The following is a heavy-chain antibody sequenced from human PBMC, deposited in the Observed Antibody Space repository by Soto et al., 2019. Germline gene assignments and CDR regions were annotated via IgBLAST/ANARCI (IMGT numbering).Heavy chain of an antibody. CDR1: GFTFSKAR. V-gene: IGHV3-15*05. J-gene: IGHJ4*02. CDR3: TTPNISDYY. D-gene: IGHD3-22*01. CDR2: IKAKSDGGTT. Sequence: GGSLRLPCAASGFTFSKARMSWVRQAPGKGLEWVGRIKAKSDGGTTDYAAPLKGRFTISRDDSKNTLYLQMSSLKIEDTAVYFCTTPNISDYYWGQGALVTVSS.